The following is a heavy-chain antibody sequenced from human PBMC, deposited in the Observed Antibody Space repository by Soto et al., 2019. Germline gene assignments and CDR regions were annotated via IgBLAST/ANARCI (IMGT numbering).Heavy chain of an antibody. Sequence: SVKVSCKASGGTFSSYTISWVRQAPGQGLEWMGRIIPILGIANYAQKFQGRVTITADKSTSTAYMELSSLRSEDTAVYYCARSLAVADAFDIWGQGTMVTVSS. V-gene: IGHV1-69*02. J-gene: IGHJ3*02. D-gene: IGHD6-19*01. CDR1: GGTFSSYT. CDR2: IIPILGIA. CDR3: ARSLAVADAFDI.